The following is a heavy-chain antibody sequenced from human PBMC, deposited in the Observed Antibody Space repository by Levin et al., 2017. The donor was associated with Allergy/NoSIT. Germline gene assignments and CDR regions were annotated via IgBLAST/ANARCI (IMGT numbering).Heavy chain of an antibody. Sequence: PGGSLRLSCAASGFTFSSYSMNWVRQAPGKGLEWVSSISSSSSYIYYADSVKGRFTISRDNAKNSLYLQMNSLRAEDTAVYYCARTIYGSGSSHDAFDIWGQGTMVTVSS. CDR3: ARTIYGSGSSHDAFDI. D-gene: IGHD3-10*01. V-gene: IGHV3-21*01. CDR2: ISSSSSYI. J-gene: IGHJ3*02. CDR1: GFTFSSYS.